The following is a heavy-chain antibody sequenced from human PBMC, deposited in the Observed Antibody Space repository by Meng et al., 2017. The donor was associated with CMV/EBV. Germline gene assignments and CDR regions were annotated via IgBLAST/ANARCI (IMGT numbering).Heavy chain of an antibody. V-gene: IGHV2-5*01. Sequence: TLHDSDTCLRKLTRTFTLSCPFMWSSCVTGGRGGVSSRQPPGTALGWLSLMYWYYDRRYNPSLNRRLTIIKDTSKTQMVLTMTSIYAVDTATYFCARPYHNSGYYFGYLDLWGHGTLVTVSS. J-gene: IGHJ4*01. CDR1: WSSCVTGGRG. D-gene: IGHD3-22*01. CDR2: MYWYYDR. CDR3: ARPYHNSGYYFGYLDL.